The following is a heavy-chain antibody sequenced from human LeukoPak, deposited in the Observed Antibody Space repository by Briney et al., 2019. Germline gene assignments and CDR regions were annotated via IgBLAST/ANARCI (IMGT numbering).Heavy chain of an antibody. D-gene: IGHD3-10*01. CDR1: GGSISTDY. J-gene: IGHJ4*02. CDR3: ASLYYGSGLADDY. CDR2: IYPSGRS. V-gene: IGHV4-4*09. Sequence: SGTLSLTCTVSGGSISTDYWNWIRQPPGKGLEWIGYIYPSGRSNYSPSLKSRVTISADTSKRQFSLKLTSVTAADTAVYYCASLYYGSGLADDYWGQGILVTVSS.